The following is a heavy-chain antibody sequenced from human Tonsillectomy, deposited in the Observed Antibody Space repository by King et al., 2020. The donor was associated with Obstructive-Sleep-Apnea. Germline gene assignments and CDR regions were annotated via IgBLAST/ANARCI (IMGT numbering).Heavy chain of an antibody. J-gene: IGHJ3*01. CDR3: AKDFYREVRIPGTLADDAFDL. V-gene: IGHV3-23*04. D-gene: IGHD2-2*01. CDR1: GFTFNNYA. Sequence: VQLVESGGGLVQPGGSLRLSCAASGFTFNNYAMSWVRQAPGKGLEWVSAISGGSTYYADSVKGRFTISRDISKNTLYLQMNSLRAEDTAEYYCAKDFYREVRIPGTLADDAFDLWGQGTMVTVSS. CDR2: ISGGST.